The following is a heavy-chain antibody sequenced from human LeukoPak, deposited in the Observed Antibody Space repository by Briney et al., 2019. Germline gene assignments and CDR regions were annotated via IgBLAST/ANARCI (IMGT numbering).Heavy chain of an antibody. CDR2: IYYSGST. V-gene: IGHV4-59*01. CDR3: ARDIMGYDLSPSYAFDI. D-gene: IGHD3-3*01. CDR1: GGSISSYY. J-gene: IGHJ3*02. Sequence: SETLSLTCTVSGGSISSYYWSWIRQPPGKGLEWIGYIYYSGSTNYNPSLKSRVTISVDTSKNQFSLKLSSVTAADTAVYYCARDIMGYDLSPSYAFDIWGQGTMVTVSS.